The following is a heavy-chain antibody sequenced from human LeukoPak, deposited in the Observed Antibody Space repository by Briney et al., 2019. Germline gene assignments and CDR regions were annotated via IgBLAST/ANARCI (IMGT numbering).Heavy chain of an antibody. D-gene: IGHD2-2*01. CDR2: ISGSGVNT. J-gene: IGHJ4*02. V-gene: IGHV3-23*01. Sequence: PGGSLRLSCAASGFTFGSYAMSWVRQAPGKGLEWVSAISGSGVNTYYADSVKGRFTISRDNSKNTLYLQMNSLRAEDTAVYYCAREGNQLLDGGYFDYWGQGTLVTVSS. CDR1: GFTFGSYA. CDR3: AREGNQLLDGGYFDY.